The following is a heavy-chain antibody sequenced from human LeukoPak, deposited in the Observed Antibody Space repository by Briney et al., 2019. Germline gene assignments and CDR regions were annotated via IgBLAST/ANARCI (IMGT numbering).Heavy chain of an antibody. J-gene: IGHJ3*02. CDR3: ARDSLRHHAFDI. CDR2: INPNSGGT. V-gene: IGHV1-2*02. CDR1: GYTFTGYY. Sequence: VASVKVSCKASGYTFTGYYMHWVRQAPGQGLEWMGWINPNSGGTNYAQKFQGRVTMTRDTSISTAYMELSRLRSDDTAVYYCARDSLRHHAFDIWGQGTMVTVSS.